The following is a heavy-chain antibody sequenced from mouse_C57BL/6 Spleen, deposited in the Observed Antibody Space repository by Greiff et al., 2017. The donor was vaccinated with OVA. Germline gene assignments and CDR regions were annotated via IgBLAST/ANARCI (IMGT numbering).Heavy chain of an antibody. Sequence: QVQLKQPGAELVMPGASVKLSCKASGYTFTSYWMHWVKQRPGQGLEWIGEIDPSDSYTNYNQKFKGKSTLTVDKSSSTAYMQLSSLTSEDSAVYYCAIYGSSDYFDYWGQGTTLTVSS. CDR2: IDPSDSYT. CDR3: AIYGSSDYFDY. J-gene: IGHJ2*01. CDR1: GYTFTSYW. D-gene: IGHD1-1*01. V-gene: IGHV1-69*01.